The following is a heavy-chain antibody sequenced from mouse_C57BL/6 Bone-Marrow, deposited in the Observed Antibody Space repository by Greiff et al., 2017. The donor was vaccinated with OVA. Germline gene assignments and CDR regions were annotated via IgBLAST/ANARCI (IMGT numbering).Heavy chain of an antibody. CDR2: IHPSDSDT. V-gene: IGHV1-74*01. CDR1: GYTFTSYW. Sequence: VQLQQPGAELVKPGASVKVSCKASGYTFTSYWMHWVKQRPGQGLEWIGRIHPSDSDTNYNQKFKGKATLTVDKSSSTAYMQLSSLTSEDAAVDDCEIRYYGSSLDDWGQGTTRTVAS. D-gene: IGHD1-1*01. J-gene: IGHJ2*01. CDR3: EIRYYGSSLDD.